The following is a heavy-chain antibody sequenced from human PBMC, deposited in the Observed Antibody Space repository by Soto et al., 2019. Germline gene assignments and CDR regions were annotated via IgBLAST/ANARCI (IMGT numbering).Heavy chain of an antibody. D-gene: IGHD2-15*01. J-gene: IGHJ4*02. CDR1: GYTFSSYY. CDR2: INPSGGST. CDR3: ARVGSDIVVAPTDYFDY. Sequence: QVQLVQSGAEVKKPGASVKVSCKASGYTFSSYYMHWVRQAPGQGLEWMGVINPSGGSTGYAQKFQGRVTMTRDTSTSTVYMEVSSLRSEDTAVYYCARVGSDIVVAPTDYFDYWGQGTLVTVSS. V-gene: IGHV1-46*01.